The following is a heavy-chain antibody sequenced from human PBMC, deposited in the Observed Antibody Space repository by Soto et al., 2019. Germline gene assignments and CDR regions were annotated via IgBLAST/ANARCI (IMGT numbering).Heavy chain of an antibody. J-gene: IGHJ3*02. CDR2: IIISSTSI. CDR3: AGMSGTYHRAFDI. CDR1: GFTFSSNS. Sequence: EMQLVESGGGLVKPGGSLRLSCAASGFTFSSNSMNWVRQAPGKGLEWVSSIIISSTSIYYADSVKGRFTISRDNAKNSLYLQMNSLRAEDTAVYYCAGMSGTYHRAFDIWGQGTMVIVSS. V-gene: IGHV3-21*01. D-gene: IGHD1-26*01.